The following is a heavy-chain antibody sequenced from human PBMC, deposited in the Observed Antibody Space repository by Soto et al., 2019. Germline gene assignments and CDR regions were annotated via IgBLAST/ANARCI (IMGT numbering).Heavy chain of an antibody. CDR2: INAGNGNT. CDR3: ARVVGIAVDDY. CDR1: GYTFTSYA. J-gene: IGHJ4*02. D-gene: IGHD6-19*01. V-gene: IGHV1-3*01. Sequence: QVQLVQSGAEVKKPGASVKVSYKASGYTFTSYAMHWVRQAPGQRLEWMGWINAGNGNTKYSQKFQGRVTITRDTSASTAYMELSSLSSEDTAVYYCARVVGIAVDDYWGQGTLVTVSS.